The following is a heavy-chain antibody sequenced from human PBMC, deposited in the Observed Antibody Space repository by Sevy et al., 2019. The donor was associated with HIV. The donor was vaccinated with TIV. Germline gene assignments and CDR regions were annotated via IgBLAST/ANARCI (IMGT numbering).Heavy chain of an antibody. CDR3: AKTEEYPEPGRSFDI. J-gene: IGHJ3*02. V-gene: IGHV3-30*18. Sequence: GGSLRLSCAASGFTFSNYGMHWVRQAPGKGLEWVAVISYDGSNKYYADSVKGRFTISRDNSKNTLYLQMNSLRAEDTAVYYCAKTEEYPEPGRSFDIWGQRTMVTVSS. D-gene: IGHD6-6*01. CDR2: ISYDGSNK. CDR1: GFTFSNYG.